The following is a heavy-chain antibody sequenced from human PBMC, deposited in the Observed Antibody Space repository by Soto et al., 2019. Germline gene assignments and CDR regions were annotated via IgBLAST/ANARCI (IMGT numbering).Heavy chain of an antibody. CDR1: GVSISSVSISSNY. V-gene: IGHV4-61*01. J-gene: IGHJ4*02. CDR3: ARIPYTSASFDY. CDR2: IQYNGNT. Sequence: PSETLSLTCTVSGVSISSVSISSNYWSWIRQPPGKGLEWIGSIQYNGNTTYSPSLKSRLTISIDTSKNQFSLHVTSVTAADTGVYYCARIPYTSASFDYWGQGTLVTVSS. D-gene: IGHD3-16*01.